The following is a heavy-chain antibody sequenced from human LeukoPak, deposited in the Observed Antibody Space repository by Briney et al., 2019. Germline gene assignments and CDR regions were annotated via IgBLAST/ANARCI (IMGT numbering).Heavy chain of an antibody. J-gene: IGHJ4*02. V-gene: IGHV3-48*03. Sequence: GGSLRLSCAAPGFTFSSYEMNWVRQAPGKGLEWVSYISSSGSTIYYADSVKGRFTISRDNAKNSLYLQMNSLRAEDTAVYYCARDRSYYDSSGYYWGQGTLVTVSS. CDR3: ARDRSYYDSSGYY. D-gene: IGHD3-22*01. CDR2: ISSSGSTI. CDR1: GFTFSSYE.